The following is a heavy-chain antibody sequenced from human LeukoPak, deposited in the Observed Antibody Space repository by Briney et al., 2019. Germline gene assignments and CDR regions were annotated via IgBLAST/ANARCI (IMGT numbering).Heavy chain of an antibody. J-gene: IGHJ4*02. Sequence: PLASVKVSCKASGYTFTGYYMHWVRQATGQGLEWMGWMNPNSGNTGYAQKFQGRVTMTRNTSISTAYMELSSLRSEDTAVYYCARSRPVYCSGGSCYPDYWGQGTLVTVSS. D-gene: IGHD2-15*01. CDR3: ARSRPVYCSGGSCYPDY. CDR2: MNPNSGNT. CDR1: GYTFTGYY. V-gene: IGHV1-8*02.